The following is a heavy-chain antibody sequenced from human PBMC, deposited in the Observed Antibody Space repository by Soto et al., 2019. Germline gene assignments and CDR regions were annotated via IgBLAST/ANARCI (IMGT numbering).Heavy chain of an antibody. D-gene: IGHD3-22*01. CDR2: ISSSSTI. V-gene: IGHV3-48*02. Sequence: PGGSLRLSCAASGFTFSSYSMNWVRQAPGKGLEWVSYISSSSTIYYADSVKGRFTISRDNAKNSLYLQMNSLRDEDTAVYYCARVDYDSSGYLGDYWGQGTLVTVSS. CDR1: GFTFSSYS. CDR3: ARVDYDSSGYLGDY. J-gene: IGHJ4*02.